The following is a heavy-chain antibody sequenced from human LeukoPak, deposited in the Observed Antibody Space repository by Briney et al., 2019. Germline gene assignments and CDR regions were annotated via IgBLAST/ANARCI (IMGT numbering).Heavy chain of an antibody. CDR3: ARLRSMVRGRKYIDY. CDR2: IYYSGST. V-gene: IGHV4-39*01. Sequence: KPSETLSLTCTVSGGSISSSSYYWGWIRQPPGKGLEWIGSIYYSGSTYYNPSLKSRVTISVDTSKNQFSLKLSSVTAADTAVYYCARLRSMVRGRKYIDYWGQGTLVTVSS. J-gene: IGHJ4*02. D-gene: IGHD3-10*01. CDR1: GGSISSSSYY.